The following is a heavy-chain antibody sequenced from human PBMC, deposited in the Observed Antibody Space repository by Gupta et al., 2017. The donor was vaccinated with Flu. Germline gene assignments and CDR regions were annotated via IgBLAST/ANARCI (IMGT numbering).Heavy chain of an antibody. J-gene: IGHJ5*01. CDR2: IYSSGTT. Sequence: QVQLQESGPGLVKPSETLSLTCAVSGGSISNYYWTWIRQPPGKGLEWIGYIYSSGTTNYNPSLQSRVTISLDTSKNQFSLNLASVTAADTAVYYCARRATRPERFDSWGQGTLVTVSS. CDR3: ARRATRPERFDS. D-gene: IGHD6-6*01. CDR1: GGSISNYY. V-gene: IGHV4-59*08.